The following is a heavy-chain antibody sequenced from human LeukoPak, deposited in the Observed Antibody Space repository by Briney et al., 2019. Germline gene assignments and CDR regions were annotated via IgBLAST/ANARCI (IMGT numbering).Heavy chain of an antibody. CDR3: AREWELPKRGVDY. CDR2: ISSSSSAI. D-gene: IGHD1-26*01. J-gene: IGHJ4*02. Sequence: GGSLRLSCAASGFTFSGSAMHWVRQAPGKGLEWVSYISSSSSAIYYADSVKGRFTISRDTAKNSLYLQMNSLRDEDTAVYYCAREWELPKRGVDYWGQGTLVTVSS. CDR1: GFTFSGSA. V-gene: IGHV3-48*02.